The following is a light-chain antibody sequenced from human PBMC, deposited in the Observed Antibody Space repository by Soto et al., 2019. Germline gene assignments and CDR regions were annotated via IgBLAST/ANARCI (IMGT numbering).Light chain of an antibody. V-gene: IGKV1-5*03. Sequence: GASVIITCRASQSVSSWLAWYQQKPGKAPNLLIYKASILKSGVPSRFSGSGSGTEFILTISSLQPDDFATYYCQQYDNDSWTFGQGTKVEIK. CDR1: QSVSSW. CDR3: QQYDNDSWT. CDR2: KAS. J-gene: IGKJ1*01.